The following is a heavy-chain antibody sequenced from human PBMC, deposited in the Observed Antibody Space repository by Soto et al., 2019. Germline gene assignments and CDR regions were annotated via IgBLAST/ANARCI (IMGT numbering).Heavy chain of an antibody. CDR2: INPSGGST. D-gene: IGHD6-19*01. CDR3: ARESQSSGWSWFDY. Sequence: QVQLVQSGAEVKKPGASVKVSCKASGYTFTNYYIHWVRQAPGQGLEWMGMINPSGGSTRYTRRFQGRVTLTRDTSTITVYMELSSLRSEDTAVYYCARESQSSGWSWFDYWGQGTLVTVSS. J-gene: IGHJ4*02. V-gene: IGHV1-46*01. CDR1: GYTFTNYY.